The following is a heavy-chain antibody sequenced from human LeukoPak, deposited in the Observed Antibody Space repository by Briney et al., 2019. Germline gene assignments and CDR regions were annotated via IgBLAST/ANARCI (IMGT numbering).Heavy chain of an antibody. CDR1: GGSISSYY. D-gene: IGHD3-22*01. CDR3: ARNPVYYYDSSGYPLYHYYYMDV. V-gene: IGHV4-59*01. CDR2: IYYSGST. J-gene: IGHJ6*03. Sequence: SETLSLTCTVSGGSISSYYWSWIRQPPGKGLEWIGYIYYSGSTNYNPSLKRRVTISVDTSKSQFSLKLSSVTAADTAVYYCARNPVYYYDSSGYPLYHYYYMDVWGKGTTVTVSS.